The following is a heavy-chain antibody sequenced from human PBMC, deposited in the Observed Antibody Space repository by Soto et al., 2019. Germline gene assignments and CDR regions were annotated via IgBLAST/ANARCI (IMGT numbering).Heavy chain of an antibody. CDR2: ISAYNGNT. J-gene: IGHJ4*02. Sequence: QVQLVQSGAEVKKPVASVKFSCKASGYTFTSYGISWVRQAPGQGLEWMGWISAYNGNTKYAQKLQGRVTLTTDTSTSTAYIELRSLRSDYTAVYYCARDSPPVDYWGQGTLVSVSS. CDR1: GYTFTSYG. CDR3: ARDSPPVDY. V-gene: IGHV1-18*01.